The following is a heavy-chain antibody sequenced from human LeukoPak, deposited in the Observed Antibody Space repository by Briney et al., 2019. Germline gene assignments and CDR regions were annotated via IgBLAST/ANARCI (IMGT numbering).Heavy chain of an antibody. CDR3: ARSYNNHLFGMYV. J-gene: IGHJ6*02. V-gene: IGHV3-66*01. D-gene: IGHD5-24*01. CDR1: GFTVRSYY. CDR2: MYSGGST. Sequence: PGGSLRLSCAASGFTVRSYYITWVRQAPGKGLEWVSVMYSGGSTYYADSVNGRVAISRDNSQNTVFLQMNSVRVEDTAVYYCARSYNNHLFGMYVWGHGSAFTVSS.